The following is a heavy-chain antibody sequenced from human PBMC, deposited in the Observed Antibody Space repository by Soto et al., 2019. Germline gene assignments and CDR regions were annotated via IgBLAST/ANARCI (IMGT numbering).Heavy chain of an antibody. Sequence: QVQLVQSGAEVKKPGSSVKVSCKASGGTFSSYAISWVRQAPGQGLEWMGGIIPIFGTANYAQKFQGRVTITADESTSTAYMELSSLRSEDTAVYYCARGKESGGWSVSGSIMDVWGQGTTVTVSS. CDR1: GGTFSSYA. CDR3: ARGKESGGWSVSGSIMDV. J-gene: IGHJ6*02. V-gene: IGHV1-69*01. D-gene: IGHD2-15*01. CDR2: IIPIFGTA.